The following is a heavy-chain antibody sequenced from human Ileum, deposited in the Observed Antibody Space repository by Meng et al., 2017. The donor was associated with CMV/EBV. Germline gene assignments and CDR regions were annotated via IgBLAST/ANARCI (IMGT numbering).Heavy chain of an antibody. J-gene: IGHJ4*02. Sequence: SVFSLSSGGVGVGWIRQPPGKALEWLALIYWDGDGRYSPSLRSRLTVTKDTSTNQVVLTVTNMSPADTGTYYCAHRPSATVHFDYWGQGALVTVSS. CDR1: VFSLSSGGVG. D-gene: IGHD5-18*01. CDR2: IYWDGDG. V-gene: IGHV2-5*02. CDR3: AHRPSATVHFDY.